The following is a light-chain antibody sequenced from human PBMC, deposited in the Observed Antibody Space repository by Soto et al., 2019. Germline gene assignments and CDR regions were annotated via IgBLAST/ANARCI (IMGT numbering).Light chain of an antibody. J-gene: IGKJ4*01. CDR3: QQRYSTPRGT. Sequence: DIQMTQSPSSLSSSVGDRVTITCRSSQSISSYVTWYQQKPGKAPKLLIYAASSLQSGVPSRFSGSGSGTDFTLTISSLQPVDFATYYCQQRYSTPRGTFGGGTKVEIK. CDR1: QSISSY. V-gene: IGKV1-39*01. CDR2: AAS.